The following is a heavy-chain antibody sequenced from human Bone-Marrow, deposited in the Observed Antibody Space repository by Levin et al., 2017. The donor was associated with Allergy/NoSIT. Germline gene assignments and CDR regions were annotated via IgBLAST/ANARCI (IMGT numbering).Heavy chain of an antibody. J-gene: IGHJ2*01. V-gene: IGHV3-33*01. Sequence: GGSLRLSCEASGFNFRSYGMHWVRQAPGKGLEWVAIIWYDDGGDRYYADSVQGRLTISRDNSKNTLYLDIHSLRDEDTGICFCARESPATEHWYLGLWGRGTLVTVSS. CDR2: IWYDDGGDR. CDR3: ARESPATEHWYLGL. CDR1: GFNFRSYG. D-gene: IGHD1-26*01.